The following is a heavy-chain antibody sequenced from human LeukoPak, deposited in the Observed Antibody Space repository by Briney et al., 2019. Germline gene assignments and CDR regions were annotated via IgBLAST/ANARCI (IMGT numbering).Heavy chain of an antibody. CDR3: ARVGYDFWSGYLDY. J-gene: IGHJ4*02. V-gene: IGHV4-4*02. D-gene: IGHD3-3*01. Sequence: SETLSLTCAVSGGSISSNNWWGWVRQPPGKGLEWIGEIYHSGSPNYNPSLKSRVTISVDKSRNHFSLNLSSVTAADTAVYYCARVGYDFWSGYLDYWGQGTLVTVSS. CDR2: IYHSGSP. CDR1: GGSISSNNW.